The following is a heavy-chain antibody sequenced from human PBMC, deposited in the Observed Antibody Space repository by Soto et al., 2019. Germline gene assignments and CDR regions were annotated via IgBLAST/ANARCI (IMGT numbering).Heavy chain of an antibody. CDR2: IYHSGST. CDR1: SGSISSSNW. J-gene: IGHJ5*02. Sequence: SETLSLTCAVSSGSISSSNWWSWVRQPPGKGLEWIGEIYHSGSTNYNPSLKSRVTISVDKSKNQFSLKLSSVTAADTAVYYCARVNTWFGELLKNGRQKNWFDPWGQGTLVTVSS. D-gene: IGHD3-10*01. CDR3: ARVNTWFGELLKNGRQKNWFDP. V-gene: IGHV4-4*02.